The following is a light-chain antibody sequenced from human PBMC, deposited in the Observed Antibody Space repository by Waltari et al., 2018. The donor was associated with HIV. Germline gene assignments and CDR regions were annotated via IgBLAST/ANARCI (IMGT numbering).Light chain of an antibody. CDR3: GTWDSSLSLYV. V-gene: IGLV1-51*01. Sequence: TQPPSVSAAPGQRVAISCSGGSPNLANNYVSWYQQVPGRAPRLLIYDKYKRPAGISDRFSASKAGMSATLVITGLQIVDEADYYCGTWDSSLSLYVFGTGTTVLVL. CDR1: SPNLANNY. J-gene: IGLJ1*01. CDR2: DKY.